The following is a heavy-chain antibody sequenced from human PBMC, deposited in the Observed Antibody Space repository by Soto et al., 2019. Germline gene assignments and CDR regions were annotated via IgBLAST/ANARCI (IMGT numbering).Heavy chain of an antibody. V-gene: IGHV2-5*02. CDR2: IYWDDDK. D-gene: IGHD7-27*01. CDR1: GFSLSTTGVG. J-gene: IGHJ4*02. CDR3: AYRPSLDWGHFDS. Sequence: QITLKESGPTLVKPTQTLTLTCTFSGFSLSTTGVGVGWIRQPPGKALECLALIYWDDDKRYSPSLTNMLTITKDTSKNQVVLTMTNMHPVDTGTYFCAYRPSLDWGHFDSWGQGTLVTVSS.